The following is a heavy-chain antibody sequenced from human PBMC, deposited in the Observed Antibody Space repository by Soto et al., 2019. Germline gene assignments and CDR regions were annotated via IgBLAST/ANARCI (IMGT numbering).Heavy chain of an antibody. CDR3: ARSYTYVAY. D-gene: IGHD5-18*01. J-gene: IGHJ4*02. Sequence: GGAPRLSCAASGFVFSNPGLPWVRQAPGKGLEWVANINQDGSEKYYVDSVKGRFTISRDNAKNSLYLQMNSLRVEETAVYYCARSYTYVAYWGQGTLVTVSS. CDR1: GFVFSNPG. V-gene: IGHV3-7*01. CDR2: INQDGSEK.